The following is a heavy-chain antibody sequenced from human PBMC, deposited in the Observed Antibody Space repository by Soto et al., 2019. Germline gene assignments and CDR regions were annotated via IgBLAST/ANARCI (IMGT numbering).Heavy chain of an antibody. CDR2: INPSGDGT. J-gene: IGHJ6*02. Sequence: QVQLVQSGAEVKKPGASVKISCKASGYIFSSYSLHWVRQAPGQGLEWMGIINPSGDGTTYAQKFQGRGTMTRDTSTNTVYMELGSLKSEDTAVYYCARPQIGGSYWGGIGMDVWGQGTTVTVSS. CDR1: GYIFSSYS. V-gene: IGHV1-46*01. D-gene: IGHD1-26*01. CDR3: ARPQIGGSYWGGIGMDV.